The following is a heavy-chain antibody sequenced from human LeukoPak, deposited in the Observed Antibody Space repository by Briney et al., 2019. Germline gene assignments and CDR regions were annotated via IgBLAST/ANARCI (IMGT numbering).Heavy chain of an antibody. CDR1: GYSFTSYW. J-gene: IGHJ4*02. CDR2: IDPSDSFT. V-gene: IGHV5-10-1*01. Sequence: PGESLKISCKCSGYSFTSYWISGVRQMPGRGLEWMGRIDPSDSFTNYSPSFQGHVTISADKSISTAYLQWSSLKASDTAMYYCARHLSSGLDYWGQGTLVTVSS. D-gene: IGHD6-25*01. CDR3: ARHLSSGLDY.